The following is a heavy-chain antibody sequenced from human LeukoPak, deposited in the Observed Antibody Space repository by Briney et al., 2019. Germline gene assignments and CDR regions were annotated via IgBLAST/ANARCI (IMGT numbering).Heavy chain of an antibody. V-gene: IGHV3-30*02. J-gene: IGHJ4*02. Sequence: GGSLRLSCAASGFTFSSYGMHWVRQAPGKGLEWVAFIRYDGSNKFYADSVKGQFTISRDNPRNTLYLQMNSLRAEDTAMYHCAKEWELTYWGQGTLVTVSS. CDR1: GFTFSSYG. CDR3: AKEWELTY. D-gene: IGHD1-26*01. CDR2: IRYDGSNK.